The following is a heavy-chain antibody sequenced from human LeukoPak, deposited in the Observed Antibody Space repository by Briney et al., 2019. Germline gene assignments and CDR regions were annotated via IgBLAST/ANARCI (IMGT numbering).Heavy chain of an antibody. J-gene: IGHJ6*02. Sequence: LETLSLTCAVYGGSFSGYYWSWIRQPPGKGLEWIGEINHSGSTNYNPSLKSRVTISVDTSKNQFSLKLSSVTAADTAVYYCARFCIAARDSYYYYYYGMDVWGQGTTVTVSS. CDR3: ARFCIAARDSYYYYYYGMDV. V-gene: IGHV4-34*01. CDR1: GGSFSGYY. CDR2: INHSGST. D-gene: IGHD6-6*01.